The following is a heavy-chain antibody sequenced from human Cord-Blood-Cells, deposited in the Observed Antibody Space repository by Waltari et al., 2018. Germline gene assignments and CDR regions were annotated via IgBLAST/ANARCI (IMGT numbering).Heavy chain of an antibody. Sequence: SCAASGFTFSSYGMHWVRPAQGKGLEWVAVISYDGSNKYYADSVKGRFTISRDNSKNTLYLQMNSLRAEDTAVYYCAKDEGPIVVVPAAINYWGQGTLVTVSS. V-gene: IGHV3-30*18. CDR2: ISYDGSNK. CDR1: GFTFSSYG. CDR3: AKDEGPIVVVPAAINY. J-gene: IGHJ4*02. D-gene: IGHD2-2*02.